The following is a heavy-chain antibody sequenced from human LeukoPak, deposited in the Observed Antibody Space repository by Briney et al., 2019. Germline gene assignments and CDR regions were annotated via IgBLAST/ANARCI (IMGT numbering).Heavy chain of an antibody. V-gene: IGHV4-39*01. Sequence: PSETLSLTCAVSGYSISSSSYYWGWIRQPPGKGLEWIGSIYYSGSTYYNPSLKSRVTISVKTAKNQFSLKLSSVTAADTAVYYCARLSGYSYGPDYWGQGTLVTVSS. CDR1: GYSISSSSYY. CDR2: IYYSGST. CDR3: ARLSGYSYGPDY. J-gene: IGHJ4*02. D-gene: IGHD5-18*01.